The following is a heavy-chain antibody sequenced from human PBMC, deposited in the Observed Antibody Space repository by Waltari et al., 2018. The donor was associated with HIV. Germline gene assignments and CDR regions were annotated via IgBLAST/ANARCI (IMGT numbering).Heavy chain of an antibody. J-gene: IGHJ5*02. CDR1: GFSLSTSGVG. CDR3: AHRNPYYDGSGSYSTNWFDP. V-gene: IGHV2-5*01. Sequence: QITLKESGPTLVKPTQTLTLTCTFSGFSLSTSGVGVGWIRQPPGKALEWLAVIFWNDDKRYSPSLKNRLTITKDTSKNQVVLTMTNMDPVDTGTYYCAHRNPYYDGSGSYSTNWFDPWGQGTLVTVSS. CDR2: IFWNDDK. D-gene: IGHD3-10*01.